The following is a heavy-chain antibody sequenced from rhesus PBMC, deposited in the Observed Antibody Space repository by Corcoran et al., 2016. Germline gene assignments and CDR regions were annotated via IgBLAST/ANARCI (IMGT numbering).Heavy chain of an antibody. CDR2: ISGSSGST. D-gene: IGHD5-24*01. CDR3: ARSGYSSSIDY. Sequence: QVQLQESGPGLVKPSETLSLTCAVSGGSVSSSHWWSWIRQHPGKGLEWIGDISGSSGSTYENPSLKGRFTISTDTSKNQFSRKLSCVTAEDTAVYYCARSGYSSSIDYWGQGVLVTVSS. V-gene: IGHV4-65*01. J-gene: IGHJ4*01. CDR1: GGSVSSSHW.